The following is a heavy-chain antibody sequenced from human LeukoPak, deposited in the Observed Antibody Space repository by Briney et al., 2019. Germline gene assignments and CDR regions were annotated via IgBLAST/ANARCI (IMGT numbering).Heavy chain of an antibody. CDR3: ARDRLGSGYSSDFDY. CDR1: GFSVSSNY. J-gene: IGHJ4*02. V-gene: IGHV3-66*02. D-gene: IGHD6-19*01. Sequence: GGSLRLSCAASGFSVSSNYMNWVRQAPGKGLEWVSAIYTGGTTYYADSVKGRFTISRDNSKNTLYLQMNSLRAEDTAVYYCARDRLGSGYSSDFDYWGQGTLVTVSS. CDR2: IYTGGTT.